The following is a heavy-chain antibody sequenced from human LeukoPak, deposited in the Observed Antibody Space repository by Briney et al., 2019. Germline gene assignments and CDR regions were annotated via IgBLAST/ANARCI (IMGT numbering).Heavy chain of an antibody. CDR2: ISSSSTYI. V-gene: IGHV3-21*01. CDR1: GFTFTDYS. Sequence: GGSLRLSCVASGFTFTDYSIYWIRQAPGKGLEWVSSISSSSTYIYYADSVKGRSTVSRDNAKNLVYLQMNSLTAEDTAVYYCARDEYSSSSDGFDSWGQGTLVTVSS. CDR3: ARDEYSSSSDGFDS. D-gene: IGHD6-6*01. J-gene: IGHJ4*02.